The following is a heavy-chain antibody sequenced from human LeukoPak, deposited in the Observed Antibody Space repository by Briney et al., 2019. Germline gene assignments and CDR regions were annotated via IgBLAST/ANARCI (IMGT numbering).Heavy chain of an antibody. CDR1: GFTVSSNY. D-gene: IGHD6-19*01. V-gene: IGHV3-53*01. J-gene: IGHJ4*02. CDR2: IYSGGST. CDR3: ARDYSSGWYGYFDY. Sequence: HPGGSLRLSCAASGFTVSSNYMSWVRQAPGKGLEWVSVIYSGGSTYYADSAKGRFTISRDNSKNTLYLQMNSLRAEDTAVYYCARDYSSGWYGYFDYWGQGTLVTVSS.